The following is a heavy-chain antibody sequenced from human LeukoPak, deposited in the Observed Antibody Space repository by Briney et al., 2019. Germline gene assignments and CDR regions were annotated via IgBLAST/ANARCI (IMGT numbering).Heavy chain of an antibody. CDR3: ARDEGRLYYDFWSGYYQNAIDY. V-gene: IGHV3-7*01. D-gene: IGHD3-3*01. J-gene: IGHJ4*02. CDR2: MKQDGSEI. CDR1: GFSFNDYW. Sequence: PGGSLRLSCVGSGFSFNDYWMTWVRQAPGKGLEWVASMKQDGSEIFYLDSVKGRFTISRDNARNSLYLQMNSLRAEDTAVYYCARDEGRLYYDFWSGYYQNAIDYWGQGTLVTVSS.